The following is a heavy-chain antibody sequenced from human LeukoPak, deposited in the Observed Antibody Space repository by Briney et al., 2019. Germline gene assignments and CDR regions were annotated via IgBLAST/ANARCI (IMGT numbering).Heavy chain of an antibody. J-gene: IGHJ4*02. CDR2: INHSGST. V-gene: IGHV4-34*01. Sequence: SETLSLTCGVYGGSFNGYYWSWIRQPPGKGLEWIGEINHSGSTNYNPSLKSRVTISVDTSKNQFSLKLSSVTAADTAVYYCARARVQLWSFDYWGQGTLVTVSS. D-gene: IGHD5-18*01. CDR3: ARARVQLWSFDY. CDR1: GGSFNGYY.